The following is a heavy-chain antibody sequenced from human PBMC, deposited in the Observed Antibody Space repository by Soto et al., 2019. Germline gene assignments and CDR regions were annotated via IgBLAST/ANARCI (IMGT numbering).Heavy chain of an antibody. Sequence: GGSLRLSCAASGFTFRSYNMNWVRQAPGKGLEWVSYISSSSSSTIYYADSVKGRFTISRDNAKNSLYLHMNSLRAEDTAVYYCAGDLAAAGAFDYWGQGTLVTSPQ. CDR2: ISSSSSSTI. J-gene: IGHJ4*02. CDR3: AGDLAAAGAFDY. V-gene: IGHV3-48*01. D-gene: IGHD6-13*01. CDR1: GFTFRSYN.